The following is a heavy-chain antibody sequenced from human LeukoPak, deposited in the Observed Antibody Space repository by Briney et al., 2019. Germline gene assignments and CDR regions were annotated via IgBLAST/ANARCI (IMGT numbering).Heavy chain of an antibody. CDR3: AREATGYYDSRYFDL. CDR1: GGSISSGGYS. J-gene: IGHJ2*01. V-gene: IGHV4-30-2*01. Sequence: SETLSLTCAVSGGSISSGGYSWSWIRQPPGKGLEWIGYIYHSGSTYYNPSLKSRVTISVDRSKNQFSLKLSSVTAADTAVYYCAREATGYYDSRYFDLWGRGTLVTVSS. D-gene: IGHD3-22*01. CDR2: IYHSGST.